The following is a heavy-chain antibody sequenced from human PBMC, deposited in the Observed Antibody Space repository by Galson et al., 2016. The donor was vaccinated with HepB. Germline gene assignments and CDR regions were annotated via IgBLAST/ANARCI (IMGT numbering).Heavy chain of an antibody. CDR3: ARDTCDGGNCYSVY. CDR2: VYTGRGT. CDR1: EFSVSGHY. Sequence: SLRLSCAASEFSVSGHYLSWVRQAPGKGLEWVSTVYTGRGTYYADSVKDRFTVSIDTFTNILSLQMSGLRVEDTALYYCARDTCDGGNCYSVYWGQGALVAVSS. D-gene: IGHD2-21*01. V-gene: IGHV3-66*01. J-gene: IGHJ4*02.